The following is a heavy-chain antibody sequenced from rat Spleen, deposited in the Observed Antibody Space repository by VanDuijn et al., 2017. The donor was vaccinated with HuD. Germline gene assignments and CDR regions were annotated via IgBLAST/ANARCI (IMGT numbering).Heavy chain of an antibody. CDR3: VRPAGTVVPNWFVY. V-gene: IGHV5-29*01. J-gene: IGHJ3*01. CDR1: GFTLSDHF. CDR2: INYDGGTP. Sequence: EVQLVESDGGLVQPGKSLKLSCAASGFTLSDHFMAWVRQAPTKGLEWVATINYDGGTPYYRDSVKGRFTIPRDNAQNTLYLQMDSLRSEDTATYYCVRPAGTVVPNWFVYWGQGTLVTVSS. D-gene: IGHD1-1*01.